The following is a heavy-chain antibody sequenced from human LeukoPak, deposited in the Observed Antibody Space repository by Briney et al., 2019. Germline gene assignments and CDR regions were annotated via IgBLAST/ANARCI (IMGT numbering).Heavy chain of an antibody. Sequence: GGPLRLSCSASGFTFSSYAMHWVRQAPGKGLEYVSAISSNGGSTYYADSVKGRFTISRDNSKNTLYLQMSSLRAEDTAVYYCARGPPYYYDSNGYLNCWGQGTLVTVSS. CDR3: ARGPPYYYDSNGYLNC. V-gene: IGHV3-64D*06. D-gene: IGHD3-22*01. CDR1: GFTFSSYA. J-gene: IGHJ4*02. CDR2: ISSNGGST.